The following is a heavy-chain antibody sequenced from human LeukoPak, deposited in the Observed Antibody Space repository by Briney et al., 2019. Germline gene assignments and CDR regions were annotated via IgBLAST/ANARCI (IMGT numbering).Heavy chain of an antibody. CDR1: GGSISSSSDY. Sequence: SETLSLTCTVSGGSISSSSDYWGWIRQPPGKGLEYIGRFYYGGTTYYNASLKSRVTISLDASKNQFSLMLTSVTAADTAVYFCARFTPEDYYDSSGYYVEYWGQGTLVTISS. V-gene: IGHV4-39*07. J-gene: IGHJ4*02. D-gene: IGHD3-22*01. CDR2: FYYGGTT. CDR3: ARFTPEDYYDSSGYYVEY.